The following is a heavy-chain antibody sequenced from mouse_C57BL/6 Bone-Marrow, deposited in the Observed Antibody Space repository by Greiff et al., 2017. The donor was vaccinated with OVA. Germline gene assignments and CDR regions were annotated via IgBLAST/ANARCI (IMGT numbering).Heavy chain of an antibody. CDR2: ISSGGSYT. Sequence: EVMLVESGGDLVKPGGSLKLSCAASGFTFSSYGMSWVRQTPDKRLEWVATISSGGSYTYYPDSVKGRFTISRDNAKNTLYLQMSSLKSEDTAMYYCARQPLFTTVVATGAMDYWGQGTSVTVSS. CDR3: ARQPLFTTVVATGAMDY. J-gene: IGHJ4*01. V-gene: IGHV5-6*01. CDR1: GFTFSSYG. D-gene: IGHD1-1*01.